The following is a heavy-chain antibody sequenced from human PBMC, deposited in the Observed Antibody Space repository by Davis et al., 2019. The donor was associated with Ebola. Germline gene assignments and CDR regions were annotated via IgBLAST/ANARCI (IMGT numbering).Heavy chain of an antibody. Sequence: AASVKVSCKASAYPFTDYFLHWVRQAPGQGLEWMGMINPNDGRTIYAQKFQGRVTVTRDTSTTTVYMELRSLRSDDTAIYYCARGFTDRYYYGLDVWGKGTTVTVSS. CDR2: INPNDGRT. CDR3: ARGFTDRYYYGLDV. D-gene: IGHD3-16*01. J-gene: IGHJ6*04. V-gene: IGHV1-46*01. CDR1: AYPFTDYF.